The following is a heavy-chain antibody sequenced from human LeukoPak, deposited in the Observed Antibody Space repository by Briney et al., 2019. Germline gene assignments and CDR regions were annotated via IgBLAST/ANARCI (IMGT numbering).Heavy chain of an antibody. J-gene: IGHJ6*03. V-gene: IGHV4-59*01. CDR2: IYYSGST. CDR3: ALGAYSSGWLYYYYYMDV. D-gene: IGHD6-19*01. Sequence: SETLSLTCTVSGGSISSYYWSWIRQPPGKGLEWIGYIYYSGSTNYNPSLKSRVTISVDTSKNQFSLKLSSVTAADTAVYYCALGAYSSGWLYYYYYMDVWGKGTTVTISS. CDR1: GGSISSYY.